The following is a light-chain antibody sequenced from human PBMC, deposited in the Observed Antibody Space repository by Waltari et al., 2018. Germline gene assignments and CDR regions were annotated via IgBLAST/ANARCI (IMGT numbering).Light chain of an antibody. CDR3: QQYNSFPWT. V-gene: IGKV1-5*03. J-gene: IGKJ1*01. Sequence: DIQMTQSPYTLSASVGDRVTITCRASQTISTWLAWYQQKPGKAPKLLIYKASSLESGVPSRFSGSGSGTEFTLTISSLQPDDSATYYCQQYNSFPWTFGQGTKVQI. CDR2: KAS. CDR1: QTISTW.